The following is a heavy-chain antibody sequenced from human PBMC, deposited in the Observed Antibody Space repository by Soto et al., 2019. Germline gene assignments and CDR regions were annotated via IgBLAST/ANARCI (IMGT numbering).Heavy chain of an antibody. CDR2: INPSGGST. Sequence: ASVKVSCKASGYTFTSYYMHWARQAPGQGLEWMGIINPSGGSTSYAQKFQGRVTMTRDTSTSTFYMELSSLRSEDTAVYYCARAPYYYDSSGPPNWFDPWGQGTLVTVSS. CDR1: GYTFTSYY. D-gene: IGHD3-22*01. V-gene: IGHV1-46*03. J-gene: IGHJ5*02. CDR3: ARAPYYYDSSGPPNWFDP.